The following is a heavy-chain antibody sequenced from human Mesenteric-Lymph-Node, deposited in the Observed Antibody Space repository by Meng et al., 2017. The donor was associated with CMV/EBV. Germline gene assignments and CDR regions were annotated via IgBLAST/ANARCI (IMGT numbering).Heavy chain of an antibody. CDR1: GGSISNYF. Sequence: SETLSLTCTVSGGSISNYFWSWIRQPPGKGLEWIGYFYYSGSTDYNPSLKSRVTMSVDTSKNQFSLQLSSVTAADTAVYYCARGPGSRHYFDSWGQGTLVTVSS. J-gene: IGHJ4*02. V-gene: IGHV4-59*01. D-gene: IGHD1-14*01. CDR2: FYYSGST. CDR3: ARGPGSRHYFDS.